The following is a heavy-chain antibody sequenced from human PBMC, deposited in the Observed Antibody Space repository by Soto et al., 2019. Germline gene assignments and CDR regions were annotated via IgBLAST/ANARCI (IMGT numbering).Heavy chain of an antibody. Sequence: QITLKESGPTLVKPTQTLTLTCTFSGFSLNTGGVGVAWIRQPPGKALEWLAQIYWDGERRYSPSLKSRLTVTKEPPKGQVVLIMTNMDPMDTATYYCAHSRSSGWFGPWGQGALVTVSA. CDR2: IYWDGER. CDR1: GFSLNTGGVG. V-gene: IGHV2-5*02. J-gene: IGHJ5*02. D-gene: IGHD6-19*01. CDR3: AHSRSSGWFGP.